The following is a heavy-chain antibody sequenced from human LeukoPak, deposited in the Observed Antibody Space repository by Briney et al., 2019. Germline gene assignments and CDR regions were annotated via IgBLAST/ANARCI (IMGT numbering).Heavy chain of an antibody. CDR2: IYYSGST. J-gene: IGHJ4*02. CDR3: ARSLGDNGEFDY. D-gene: IGHD2-21*02. CDR1: GGSIRSSYYY. Sequence: SETLSLTCTVSGGSIRSSYYYWGWIRQPPGKGLEWIGYIYYSGSTYYNPSLKSRVTISVDTSKNQFSLKLSSVTAADTAVYYCARSLGDNGEFDYWGQGTLVTVSS. V-gene: IGHV4-31*03.